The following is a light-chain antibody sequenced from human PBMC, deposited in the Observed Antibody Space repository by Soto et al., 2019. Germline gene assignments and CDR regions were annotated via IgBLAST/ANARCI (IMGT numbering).Light chain of an antibody. J-gene: IGKJ1*01. V-gene: IGKV3-20*01. CDR3: QHYGSSPRT. CDR2: RAS. Sequence: EIVLTQSPGTLSLSPGETATLSCRASRSVSSNYLAWYQQRPGQAPRLLINRASNRATGIPDRFTGSGSGTDFTLTINRLEHADFAVYYCQHYGSSPRTFGQGTKVEIK. CDR1: RSVSSNY.